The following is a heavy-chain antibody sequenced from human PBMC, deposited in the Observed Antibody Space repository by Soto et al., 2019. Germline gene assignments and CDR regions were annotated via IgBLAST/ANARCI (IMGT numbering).Heavy chain of an antibody. D-gene: IGHD2-2*01. CDR3: AIDAAVIPLDYSSTCCCAYYYYMDV. V-gene: IGHV3-30*03. Sequence: QVQLVESGGGVVQPGRSLRLSCAASGFTFSSYGMHWVRQAPGKGLEWVAVISYDGSNKYYADSVKGRFTISRDNSKNKMYMQMNILRAEDAAVSYCAIDAAVIPLDYSSTCCCAYYYYMDVWGKGTTVTVSS. CDR1: GFTFSSYG. J-gene: IGHJ6*03. CDR2: ISYDGSNK.